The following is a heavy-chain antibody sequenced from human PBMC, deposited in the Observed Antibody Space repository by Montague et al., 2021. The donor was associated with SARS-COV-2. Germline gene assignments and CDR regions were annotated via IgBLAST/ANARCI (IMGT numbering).Heavy chain of an antibody. V-gene: IGHV4-61*07. CDR2: SGST. D-gene: IGHD3-9*01. J-gene: IGHJ6*02. Sequence: SGSTNYNPSLQSRVIISVDRSKIQFSLKLNSVTAAETAMYYCERLHHDNSYGMDDWGQGTTVAVSS. CDR3: ERLHHDNSYGMDD.